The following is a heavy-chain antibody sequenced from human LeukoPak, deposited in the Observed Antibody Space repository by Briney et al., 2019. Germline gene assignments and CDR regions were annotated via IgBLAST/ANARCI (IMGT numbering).Heavy chain of an antibody. CDR3: AKETTSAATGSPFDY. CDR1: GFTFITYA. V-gene: IGHV3-23*01. J-gene: IGHJ4*02. CDR2: ISGSGGST. Sequence: PGGSLRLSCAASGFTFITYAMSWVRQAPGKGLEWVSAISGSGGSTYYAESVKGRVTISRDNSKNTLYLQMNSLRAEDTAVYYCAKETTSAATGSPFDYWGQGTLVTVSS. D-gene: IGHD6-13*01.